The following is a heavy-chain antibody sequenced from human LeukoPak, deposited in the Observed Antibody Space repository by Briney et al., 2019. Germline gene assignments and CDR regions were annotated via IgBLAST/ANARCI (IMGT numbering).Heavy chain of an antibody. J-gene: IGHJ5*02. CDR2: IIPIFGTA. V-gene: IGHV1-69*05. CDR1: GGTFSSYA. CDR3: XXXXXXXFWXDP. Sequence: SVKVSCKASGGTFSSYAISWVRQAPGQGLEWMGRIIPIFGTANYAQKFQGRVTITTDESTSTAYMELSSLRSEDTAVYYCXXXXXXXFWXDPWGQGTLVTVXS.